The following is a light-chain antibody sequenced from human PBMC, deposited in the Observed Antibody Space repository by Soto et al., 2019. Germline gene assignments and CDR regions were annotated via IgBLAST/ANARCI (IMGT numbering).Light chain of an antibody. V-gene: IGKV1-5*01. CDR3: QQYNSYSET. CDR1: QSISSW. Sequence: DIQMTQSPSTLSASVGDRVTITCRASQSISSWLAWYQQKPGKAPKLLIYDASSLESGVPSRFSGSGSGTEFTLPISSLQPDDFETYYCQQYNSYSETFGQGTKLEIK. J-gene: IGKJ2*01. CDR2: DAS.